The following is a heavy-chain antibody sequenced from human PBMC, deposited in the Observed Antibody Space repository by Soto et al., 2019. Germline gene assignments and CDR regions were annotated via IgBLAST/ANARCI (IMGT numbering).Heavy chain of an antibody. Sequence: PSETLSLTCSVSGGSISSSGHYWGWIRQPPGKGLEWIGSIYYSGSTYHNPSLKSRVTISVDTPKNQFSLKLSSVTAADTAVYYCARDSFYYGVDYWGQGTLVTVSS. CDR1: GGSISSSGHY. CDR3: ARDSFYYGVDY. D-gene: IGHD4-17*01. J-gene: IGHJ4*02. V-gene: IGHV4-39*07. CDR2: IYYSGST.